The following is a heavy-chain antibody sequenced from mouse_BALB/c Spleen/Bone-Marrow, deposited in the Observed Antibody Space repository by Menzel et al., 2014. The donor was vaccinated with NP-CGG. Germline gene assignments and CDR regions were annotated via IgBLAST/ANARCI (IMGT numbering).Heavy chain of an antibody. CDR3: ARGNYGNYVDYFDY. V-gene: IGHV5-6-3*01. CDR1: GFTFSSYG. J-gene: IGHJ2*01. Sequence: EVQLVESGGGLVQPGGSLKLSCAASGFTFSSYGMSWVRQTPDKRLELVASINSSGGSTYYPDSVKGRFTISRDNAKNTLSLQMSNLKSEDTAMYYCARGNYGNYVDYFDYWGQGTTLTVSS. D-gene: IGHD2-1*01. CDR2: INSSGGST.